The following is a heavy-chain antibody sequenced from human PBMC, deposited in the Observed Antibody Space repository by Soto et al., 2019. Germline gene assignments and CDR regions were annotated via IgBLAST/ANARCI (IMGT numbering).Heavy chain of an antibody. Sequence: GSLRLSCAASAFTFKNHWMHWIRQVPGKGPVWVSRINGDGSFTSYADAVKGRFTISRDNAKNTLYLQMNSLRAEDTAVYYCAKPKYDFWSGYYRAYFDYWGQGTLVTVSS. V-gene: IGHV3-74*01. J-gene: IGHJ4*02. D-gene: IGHD3-3*01. CDR3: AKPKYDFWSGYYRAYFDY. CDR1: AFTFKNHW. CDR2: INGDGSFT.